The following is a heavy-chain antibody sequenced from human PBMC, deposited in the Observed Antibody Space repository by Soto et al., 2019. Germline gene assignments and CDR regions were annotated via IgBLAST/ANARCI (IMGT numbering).Heavy chain of an antibody. D-gene: IGHD2-8*02. CDR1: GYIFVNYG. V-gene: IGHV1-18*01. Sequence: QVQLVQSGDEVRKPGSSVKVSCKASGYIFVNYGIAWVRQAPGQGLEWMGWISPYSGNTHYASKVQGRLTMTTDTCASSAYMDLGSLTSDDTVVYYCALVDNHVPPTPQDVWGQGTTVTVSS. J-gene: IGHJ6*02. CDR3: ALVDNHVPPTPQDV. CDR2: ISPYSGNT.